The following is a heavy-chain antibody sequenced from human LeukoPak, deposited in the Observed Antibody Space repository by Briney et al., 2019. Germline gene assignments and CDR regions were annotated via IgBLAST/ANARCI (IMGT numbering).Heavy chain of an antibody. CDR2: IKQDGSEK. D-gene: IGHD1-26*01. Sequence: GGSLRLSCASSGFTFSSYWMSWVRQAPGKGLEWVANIKQDGSEKYYVDSVKGRFTISRDNAKNSLYLQMNSLRAEDTAVYYCATPPWEGNDLGRRAFDIWGQGTMVTVSS. CDR3: ATPPWEGNDLGRRAFDI. V-gene: IGHV3-7*01. CDR1: GFTFSSYW. J-gene: IGHJ3*02.